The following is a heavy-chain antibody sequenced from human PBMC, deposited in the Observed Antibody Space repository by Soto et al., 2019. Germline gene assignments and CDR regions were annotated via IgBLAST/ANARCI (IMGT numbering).Heavy chain of an antibody. V-gene: IGHV4-34*01. D-gene: IGHD1-1*01. J-gene: IGHJ4*02. Sequence: QVQLQQWGAGLVKSSETLSLSCAVYGQSFSGHSWAWIRQPPGKGLEWIGETSESGSTYYNPSLKGRVTISTDTSKNQFSLKLNSVTAAETVAYVCARGSGIVALPGELEDVNYDFWGQGTLVNVSS. CDR1: GQSFSGHS. CDR3: ARGSGIVALPGELEDVNYDF. CDR2: TSESGST.